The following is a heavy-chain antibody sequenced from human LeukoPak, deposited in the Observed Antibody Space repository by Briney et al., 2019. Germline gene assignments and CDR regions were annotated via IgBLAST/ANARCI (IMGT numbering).Heavy chain of an antibody. D-gene: IGHD2-15*01. Sequence: SETLSLTCAVSGGSFSGYYWSWIRQPPGKGLEWIGEINHSGSTNYNPSLKSRVTISVDTSKNQFSLKLSSVTAADTAVYYCARRVVVSDYWGQGTLVTVSS. CDR3: ARRVVVSDY. CDR1: GGSFSGYY. CDR2: INHSGST. V-gene: IGHV4-34*01. J-gene: IGHJ4*02.